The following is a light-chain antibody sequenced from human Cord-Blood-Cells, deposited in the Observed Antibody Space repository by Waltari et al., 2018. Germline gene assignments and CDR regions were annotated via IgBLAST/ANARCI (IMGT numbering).Light chain of an antibody. J-gene: IGLJ2*01. CDR2: DVS. V-gene: IGLV2-14*01. CDR3: SSYTSSSTVV. Sequence: QSALTQPASVSGSPGQSITISCTGTSSDAGGYNYVSWYQQHPGKAPKLMIFDVSKRPSGVSHRFSGSKSGNTASLTISGLQAEDEADYYCSSYTSSSTVVFGGGTKLTVL. CDR1: SSDAGGYNY.